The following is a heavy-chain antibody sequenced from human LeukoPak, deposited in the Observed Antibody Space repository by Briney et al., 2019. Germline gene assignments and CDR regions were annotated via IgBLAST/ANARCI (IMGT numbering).Heavy chain of an antibody. CDR2: IYYSGST. J-gene: IGHJ5*02. CDR1: GGSISSGGYY. D-gene: IGHD2-2*01. CDR3: ARDIVVVPAATRLSPSNWFDP. Sequence: PSQTLSLTCTVSGGSISSGGYYWSWIRQHPGKGLEWIGYIYYSGSTYYNPSLKSRVTISVDTSKNQFSLKLSSVTAADTAVYYCARDIVVVPAATRLSPSNWFDPWGQGTLVTVSS. V-gene: IGHV4-31*03.